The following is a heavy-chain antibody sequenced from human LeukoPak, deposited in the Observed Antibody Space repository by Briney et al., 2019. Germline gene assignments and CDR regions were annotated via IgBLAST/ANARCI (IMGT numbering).Heavy chain of an antibody. J-gene: IGHJ4*02. D-gene: IGHD1-1*01. CDR1: GYTLTELS. V-gene: IGHV1-24*01. CDR3: ATGGPVPNPFDY. Sequence: ASVKVSCKVSGYTLTELSMHWVRQAPGKGLEWMGGFDPEDGETIYAQKFQGRVTMTEDTSTDTAYMELSSLRSEVTAVYYCATGGPVPNPFDYWGQGTLVTVSS. CDR2: FDPEDGET.